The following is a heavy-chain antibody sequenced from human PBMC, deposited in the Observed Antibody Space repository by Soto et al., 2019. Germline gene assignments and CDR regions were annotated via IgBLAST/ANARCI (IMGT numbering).Heavy chain of an antibody. CDR2: IYYSGST. D-gene: IGHD7-27*01. CDR1: GGSISSYY. J-gene: IGHJ4*02. V-gene: IGHV4-59*01. Sequence: QVQLQESGPGLVKPSETLSLTCTVSGGSISSYYWSWIRQSPGKGLEWIGYIYYSGSTNYNPSLQSRVPISVDPAKNQFSLKLSSVTAADTAVYYCARRWGTSFDYWGQGTLVTVSS. CDR3: ARRWGTSFDY.